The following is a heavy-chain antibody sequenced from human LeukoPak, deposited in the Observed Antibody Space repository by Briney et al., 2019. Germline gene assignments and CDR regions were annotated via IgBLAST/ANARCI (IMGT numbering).Heavy chain of an antibody. Sequence: ASVKVSCKASGYSFSSYDINWVRQATGQGLEWMGWMEPNIGNTGYAQTFQGRVTMTRNKSISTAYMELSSLRSEDTAVYYCARGLELWFGEAGVGWFDPWGQGTLVTVSS. CDR3: ARGLELWFGEAGVGWFDP. J-gene: IGHJ5*02. CDR2: MEPNIGNT. V-gene: IGHV1-8*01. D-gene: IGHD3-10*01. CDR1: GYSFSSYD.